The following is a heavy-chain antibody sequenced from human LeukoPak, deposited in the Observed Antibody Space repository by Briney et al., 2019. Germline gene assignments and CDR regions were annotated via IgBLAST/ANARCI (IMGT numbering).Heavy chain of an antibody. D-gene: IGHD3-22*01. CDR2: INHSGST. V-gene: IGHV4-34*01. Sequence: SETLSLTCAVYGGSFSGYYWSWIRQPPGKGLEWIGEINHSGSTNYNPSLKSRVTISVDTSKNQFSLKLSSVPAADTAVYYCARGRRLIVVGHYYYYMDVWGKGTTVTVSS. CDR3: ARGRRLIVVGHYYYYMDV. CDR1: GGSFSGYY. J-gene: IGHJ6*03.